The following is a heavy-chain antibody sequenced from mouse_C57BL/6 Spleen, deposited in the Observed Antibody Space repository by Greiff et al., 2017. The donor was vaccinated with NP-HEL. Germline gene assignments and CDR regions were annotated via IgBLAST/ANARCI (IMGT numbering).Heavy chain of an antibody. V-gene: IGHV1-59*01. Sequence: VQLQQSGAELVRPGTSVKLSCKASGYTFTSYWMHWVKQRPGQGLEWIGVIDPSDSYTTYNQQFKGKATLTVDTSSSTAYMQLSSLTSEDSAVYYCARRGDDYVFDYWGQGTTLTVSS. D-gene: IGHD2-4*01. CDR2: IDPSDSYT. CDR1: GYTFTSYW. J-gene: IGHJ2*01. CDR3: ARRGDDYVFDY.